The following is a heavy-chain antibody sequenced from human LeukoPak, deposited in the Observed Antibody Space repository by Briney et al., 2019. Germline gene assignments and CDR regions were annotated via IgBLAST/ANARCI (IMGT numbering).Heavy chain of an antibody. Sequence: SETLSLTCIVSGDSITSSRYYWGWIRQPPGKGLEWIGTIYYDGGTYYNPSLKSRVAISLDASKNQFSLRLSSVTAADTAIYYCARDSDTLTGYYSYFDYWGQGTLVSVSS. CDR1: GDSITSSRYY. CDR3: ARDSDTLTGYYSYFDY. V-gene: IGHV4-39*07. J-gene: IGHJ4*02. CDR2: IYYDGGT. D-gene: IGHD3-9*01.